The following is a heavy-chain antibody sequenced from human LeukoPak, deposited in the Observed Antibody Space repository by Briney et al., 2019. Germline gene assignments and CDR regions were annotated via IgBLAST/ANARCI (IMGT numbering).Heavy chain of an antibody. J-gene: IGHJ4*02. CDR3: AKDSAIFGVVIIPLDY. CDR2: ISGSGGGT. V-gene: IGHV3-23*01. Sequence: GGSLRLSCAASGFTFSSYAMSWVRQAPGKGLEWVSAISGSGGGTYYADSVKGRFTISRDNSKNTLYLQMNSLRAEDTAVYYCAKDSAIFGVVIIPLDYWGQGTLVTVSS. D-gene: IGHD3-3*01. CDR1: GFTFSSYA.